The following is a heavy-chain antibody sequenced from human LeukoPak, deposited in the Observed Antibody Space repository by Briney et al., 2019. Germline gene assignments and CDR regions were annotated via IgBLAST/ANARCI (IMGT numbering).Heavy chain of an antibody. J-gene: IGHJ4*02. CDR2: INPNSGDT. CDR1: GYTFTGYH. V-gene: IGHV1-2*06. D-gene: IGHD2-2*01. CDR3: ARDYCSSTSCLFDY. Sequence: VASVNVSCKASGYTFTGYHIHWVRQAPGQGLEWMGRINPNSGDTNYAQKFQGRVTMTRDTSISTAYMELSRLRSDDTAVYYCARDYCSSTSCLFDYWGQGTLVTVSS.